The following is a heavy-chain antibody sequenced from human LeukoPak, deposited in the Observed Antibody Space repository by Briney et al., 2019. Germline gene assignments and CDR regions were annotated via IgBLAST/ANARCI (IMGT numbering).Heavy chain of an antibody. CDR2: IHRSGST. CDR1: LDSTTSNF. CDR3: AREILGGFNPGAY. D-gene: IGHD1-14*01. J-gene: IGHJ4*02. V-gene: IGHV4-4*02. Sequence: SETLCLTCTVSLDSTTSNFWSWVRQPPGKGLEWIGEIHRSGSTKYNPSLQSRVTISIDRSRNQIALELSSVTAADTAVYYCAREILGGFNPGAYWGQGTLVTVSS.